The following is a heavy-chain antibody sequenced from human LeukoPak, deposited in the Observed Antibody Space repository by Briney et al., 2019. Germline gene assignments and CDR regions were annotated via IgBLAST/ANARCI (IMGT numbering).Heavy chain of an antibody. CDR3: ARLQYSDWVFDY. CDR1: NGSISSSSYY. CDR2: IYYSGST. Sequence: SETLSLTCTVSNGSISSSSYYWGWIRQPTGKGLEWIGSIYYSGSTYYNPSLKSRVTVSVDTSENQFSLKLNSVTAADTAIYFCARLQYSDWVFDYWGQGTLVTVSS. J-gene: IGHJ4*02. D-gene: IGHD3-9*01. V-gene: IGHV4-39*07.